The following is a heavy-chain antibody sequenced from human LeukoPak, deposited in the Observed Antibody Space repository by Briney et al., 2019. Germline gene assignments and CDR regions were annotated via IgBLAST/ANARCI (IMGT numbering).Heavy chain of an antibody. D-gene: IGHD3-3*01. CDR3: ATSTIFGVVIITD. V-gene: IGHV4-59*01. J-gene: IGHJ4*02. CDR2: IYYSGST. CDR1: GGSISSYY. Sequence: SETLSLTCTVSGGSISSYYWSWIRQPPGKGLEWIGYIYYSGSTNYNPSLKSRVTISVGTSKNQFSLKLSSVTAADTAVYYCATSTIFGVVIITDWGQGTLVTVSS.